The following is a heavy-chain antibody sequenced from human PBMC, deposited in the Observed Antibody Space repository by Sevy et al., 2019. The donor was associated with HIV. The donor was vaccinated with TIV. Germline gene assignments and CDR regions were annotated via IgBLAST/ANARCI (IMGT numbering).Heavy chain of an antibody. J-gene: IGHJ4*02. V-gene: IGHV3-30*02. D-gene: IGHD2-21*02. CDR1: GFSFSSYD. CDR3: VIDRCGDAGCPREDFEH. Sequence: GGSLRLSCAASGFSFSSYDMHWVRQPLGKGLEWVAFVHFDGNEKWYADSGKGRFTISRDNSKSTIVLQMDSLRIEDTAIYDGVIDRCGDAGCPREDFEHWGQRTLVTVSS. CDR2: VHFDGNEK.